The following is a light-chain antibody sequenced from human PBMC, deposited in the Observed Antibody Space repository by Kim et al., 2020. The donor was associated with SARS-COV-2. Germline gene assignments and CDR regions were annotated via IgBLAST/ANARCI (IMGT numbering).Light chain of an antibody. V-gene: IGLV3-1*01. J-gene: IGLJ2*01. Sequence: SYELTQPPSVSVSPGQTARITCSGDELGRKYVCWYQQRPGQSPVMVIYQDDKRPSGIPERFSGSNSENTATLTISETQAMDEADYYCQAWDSLTAVVFGGGTKVTVL. CDR2: QDD. CDR1: ELGRKY. CDR3: QAWDSLTAVV.